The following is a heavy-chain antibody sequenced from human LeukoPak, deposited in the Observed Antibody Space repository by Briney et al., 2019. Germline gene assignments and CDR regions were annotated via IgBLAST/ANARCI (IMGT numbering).Heavy chain of an antibody. CDR3: ASALYCTNGVCRDY. CDR1: GFTFSSYA. D-gene: IGHD2-8*01. CDR2: ISGSGGST. J-gene: IGHJ4*02. V-gene: IGHV3-23*01. Sequence: GGSLRLSCAASGFTFSSYAMSWVRQAPGKGLEWVSAISGSGGSTYYADSVKGRFTISRDNSKNTLYLQMGSLRAEDMAVYYCASALYCTNGVCRDYWGQGTLVTVSS.